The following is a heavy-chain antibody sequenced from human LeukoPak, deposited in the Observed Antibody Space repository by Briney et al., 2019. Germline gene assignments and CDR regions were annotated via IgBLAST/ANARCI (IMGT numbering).Heavy chain of an antibody. V-gene: IGHV4-59*01. CDR3: ARVSYDSSGVWANNDAFDI. J-gene: IGHJ3*02. CDR2: IYYSGST. Sequence: SETLSLTCTVSGGSISSYYWSWIRQPPGKGLEWIGYIYYSGSTNYNPSLKSRVTISVDTSKNQFSLKLSSVTAADTAVYYCARVSYDSSGVWANNDAFDIWGRGTMVTVSS. CDR1: GGSISSYY. D-gene: IGHD3-22*01.